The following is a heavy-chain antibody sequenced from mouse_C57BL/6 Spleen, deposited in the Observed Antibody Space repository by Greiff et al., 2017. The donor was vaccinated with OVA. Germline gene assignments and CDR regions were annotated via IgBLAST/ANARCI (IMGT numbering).Heavy chain of an antibody. CDR2: INPSSGYT. CDR1: GYTFTSYW. CDR3: AREGDYAWCAY. D-gene: IGHD2-4*01. V-gene: IGHV1-7*01. J-gene: IGHJ3*01. Sequence: VQLQESGAELAKPGASVKLSCKASGYTFTSYWMHWVKQRPGQGLEWIGYINPSSGYTKYNQKFKGKATLTADKSSSTAYMQLSSLTYEDSAVYCGAREGDYAWCAYWGQGTLVTVSA.